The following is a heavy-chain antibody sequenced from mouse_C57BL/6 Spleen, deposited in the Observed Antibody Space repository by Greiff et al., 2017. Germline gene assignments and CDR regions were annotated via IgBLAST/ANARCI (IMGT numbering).Heavy chain of an antibody. D-gene: IGHD1-1*01. Sequence: VQLQQSGPELVKPGASVKMSCKASGYTFTDYNMHWVKQSHGKSLEWIGYINPNNGGTSYNQKFKGKATLTVNTSSSTAYMELRSLTSEDSAVYYCARTVGTLAFYAMDYWGQGTSVTVSS. V-gene: IGHV1-22*01. CDR2: INPNNGGT. CDR3: ARTVGTLAFYAMDY. CDR1: GYTFTDYN. J-gene: IGHJ4*01.